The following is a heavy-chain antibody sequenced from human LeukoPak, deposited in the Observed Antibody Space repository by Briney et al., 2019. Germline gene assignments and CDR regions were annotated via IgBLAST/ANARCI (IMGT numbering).Heavy chain of an antibody. CDR2: INHSGST. CDR3: ARAWDY. Sequence: KPSETLSLTCAAYGGSFSGYYWSWIRQPPGKGLEWIGEINHSGSTNYNPSLKSRVTISVDTSKNQFSLKLSSVTAADTAVYYCARAWDYWGQGTLVTVSS. J-gene: IGHJ4*02. V-gene: IGHV4-34*01. CDR1: GGSFSGYY.